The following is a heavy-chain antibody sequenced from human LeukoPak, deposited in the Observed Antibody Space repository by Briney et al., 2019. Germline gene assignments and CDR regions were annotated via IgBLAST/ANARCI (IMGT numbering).Heavy chain of an antibody. Sequence: PSETLSLTCAVYGGSFSGYYWSWIRQPPGKGLEWIGEINHSGSTNYNPSLKSRVTTSVDTSKNQFSLKLSSVTAADTAVYYCVMGYCSGGSCHPNDAFDIWGQGTMVTVSS. J-gene: IGHJ3*02. V-gene: IGHV4-34*01. CDR2: INHSGST. D-gene: IGHD2-15*01. CDR3: VMGYCSGGSCHPNDAFDI. CDR1: GGSFSGYY.